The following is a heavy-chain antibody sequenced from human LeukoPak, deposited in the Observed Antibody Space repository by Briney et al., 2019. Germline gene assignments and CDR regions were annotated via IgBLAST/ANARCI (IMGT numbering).Heavy chain of an antibody. Sequence: PGGSLRLSCAASGFTFSSYWMHWVRQAPGKGLVWVSRINSDGSSTSYADSVKGRFTFPRDNAKNTLYLQMNSLRAEDTAVYYCVRPCSTSCYDFDYWGQGTLVTVSS. D-gene: IGHD2-2*01. CDR3: VRPCSTSCYDFDY. CDR2: INSDGSST. CDR1: GFTFSSYW. J-gene: IGHJ4*02. V-gene: IGHV3-74*01.